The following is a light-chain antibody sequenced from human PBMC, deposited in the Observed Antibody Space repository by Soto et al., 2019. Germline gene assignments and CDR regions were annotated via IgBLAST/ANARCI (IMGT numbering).Light chain of an antibody. V-gene: IGKV3-11*01. J-gene: IGKJ4*01. CDR1: QSVNND. CDR2: DAS. CDR3: QHHSNWLRT. Sequence: EIVLTQSPATLSLAPGERATPSCRASQSVNNDLAWYQQKPGQAPRLLIYDASNRATGIPARFSGSGSGTDFTLTISSLEPEDFAVYYCQHHSNWLRTFGGGTKVDI.